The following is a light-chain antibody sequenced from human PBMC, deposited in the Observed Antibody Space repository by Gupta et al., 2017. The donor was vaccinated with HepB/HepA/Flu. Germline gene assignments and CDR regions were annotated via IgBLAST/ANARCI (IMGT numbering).Light chain of an antibody. Sequence: DIQMTQSPSSLSASVGDRVTITCRASQTISSFLNWYQQKPGKAPRLLIYDASSLQSGVPSRFRGSGSGTDFTLTISSRQPEDFATYYCQQSDNSLMWSFGQGTRVEIK. CDR3: QQSDNSLMWS. CDR1: QTISSF. V-gene: IGKV1-39*01. J-gene: IGKJ2*04. CDR2: DAS.